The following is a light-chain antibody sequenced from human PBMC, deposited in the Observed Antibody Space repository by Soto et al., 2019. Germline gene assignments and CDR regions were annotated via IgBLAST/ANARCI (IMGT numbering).Light chain of an antibody. J-gene: IGLJ1*01. CDR3: KSYAGSNTYV. V-gene: IGLV1-40*01. Sequence: QSVLTQPPSVSGAPGQRVTISCTGSSSNIGAGYDFVSWYQHHPGKAPRLIIYEVVQRPSGVPDQFSGSKSGNTASLTVSGLQAADEADYFCKSYAGSNTYVFGSGTKVTVL. CDR1: SSNIGAGYDF. CDR2: EVV.